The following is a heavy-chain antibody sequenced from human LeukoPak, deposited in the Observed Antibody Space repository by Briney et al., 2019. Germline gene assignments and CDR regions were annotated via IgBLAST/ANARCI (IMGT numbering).Heavy chain of an antibody. D-gene: IGHD3-22*01. CDR1: GFTFSSYA. J-gene: IGHJ4*02. CDR3: AKERTYDSSGYYDY. CDR2: ISGSGGST. V-gene: IGHV3-23*01. Sequence: GGSLRLPCAASGFTFSSYAMSWVRQAPGKGLEWVSAISGSGGSTYYADSVKGRFTISRDNSKNTLYLQMNSLRAEDTAVYYCAKERTYDSSGYYDYWGQGTLVTVSS.